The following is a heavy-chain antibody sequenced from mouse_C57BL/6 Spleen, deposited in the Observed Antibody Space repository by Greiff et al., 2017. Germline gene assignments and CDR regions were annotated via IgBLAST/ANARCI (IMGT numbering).Heavy chain of an antibody. CDR3: ARGDGYYDYFDY. J-gene: IGHJ2*01. CDR2: INYDGSST. CDR1: GFTFSDYY. V-gene: IGHV5-16*01. D-gene: IGHD2-3*01. Sequence: EVHLVESEGGLVQPGSSMKLSCTASGFTFSDYYMAWVRQVPEKGLEWVANINYDGSSTYYLDSLKSRFIISRDNAKNILYLQMSSLKSEDTATYYCARGDGYYDYFDYWGQGTTLTVSS.